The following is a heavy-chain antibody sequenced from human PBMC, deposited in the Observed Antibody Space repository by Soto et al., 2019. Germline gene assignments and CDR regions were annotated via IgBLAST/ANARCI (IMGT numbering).Heavy chain of an antibody. CDR1: GYTFTSYY. V-gene: IGHV1-46*01. J-gene: IGHJ6*02. CDR2: INPSGGST. Sequence: ASVKVSCKASGYTFTSYYMHWVRQAPGQGLEWMGIINPSGGSTSYAQKFQGRVTMTRDTSTSTVYMELSSLRSEETAVYYCARGCSSTSPYYYYYYGMDVWGQGTTVTVSS. CDR3: ARGCSSTSPYYYYYYGMDV. D-gene: IGHD2-2*01.